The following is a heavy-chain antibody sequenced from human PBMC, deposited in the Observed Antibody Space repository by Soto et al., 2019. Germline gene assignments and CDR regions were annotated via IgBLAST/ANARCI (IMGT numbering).Heavy chain of an antibody. CDR2: IKSKSDGGTT. Sequence: EVQLVESGGGLVKPGGSLRLSCAASGFTFSNAWMSWVRQAPGKGLEWVGRIKSKSDGGTTDYAAPVKGRFTISKDDSKNTLYLQMNSLKTEDTAVYYCTTDLLGCLRSRTVDYWGQGTLVTVSS. D-gene: IGHD5-12*01. CDR1: GFTFSNAW. CDR3: TTDLLGCLRSRTVDY. J-gene: IGHJ4*02. V-gene: IGHV3-15*01.